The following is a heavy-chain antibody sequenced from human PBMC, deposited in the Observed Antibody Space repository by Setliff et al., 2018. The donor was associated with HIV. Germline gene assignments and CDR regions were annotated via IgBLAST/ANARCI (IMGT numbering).Heavy chain of an antibody. V-gene: IGHV3-15*01. D-gene: IGHD2-21*02. CDR1: GGSMSRVY. Sequence: LTCSVSGGSMSRVYWTWIRQPPGKGLEWIGRIKNKAAGETTEYAAPVKDRFIISRDDSKNMLYLQMNSLKTEDTALYYCATDNCGGDCYLNYWGLGTLVTVSS. CDR3: ATDNCGGDCYLNY. CDR2: IKNKAAGETT. J-gene: IGHJ4*02.